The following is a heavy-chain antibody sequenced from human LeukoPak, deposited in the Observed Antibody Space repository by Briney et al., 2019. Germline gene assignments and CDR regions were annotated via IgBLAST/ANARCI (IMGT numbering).Heavy chain of an antibody. J-gene: IGHJ4*02. CDR3: ARGRRKWELLS. Sequence: PSETLSLTCTLSGGSISSYYWSWIRQPPGKGLEWIGYIYYSGSTNYNPSLKSRVTISVDTSKNQFSLKLSSVTAADTAVYYCARGRRKWELLSWGQGTLVTVSS. V-gene: IGHV4-59*01. D-gene: IGHD1-26*01. CDR2: IYYSGST. CDR1: GGSISSYY.